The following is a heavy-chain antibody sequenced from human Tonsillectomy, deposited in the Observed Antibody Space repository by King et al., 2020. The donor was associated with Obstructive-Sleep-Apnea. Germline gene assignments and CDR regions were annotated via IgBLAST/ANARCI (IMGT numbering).Heavy chain of an antibody. CDR1: GGSFSGYY. Sequence: VQLKQWGAGLLKPSETLSLTCAVYGGSFSGYYWSWIRQPPGKGLEWIGEINHSGSTNYKQSLKSRVTISIDTSKSQFSLKLSSVTAADTAVYYCARGGYYDILTGYSIVFDYWGQGTLVTVSS. CDR2: INHSGST. V-gene: IGHV4-34*01. J-gene: IGHJ4*02. D-gene: IGHD3-9*01. CDR3: ARGGYYDILTGYSIVFDY.